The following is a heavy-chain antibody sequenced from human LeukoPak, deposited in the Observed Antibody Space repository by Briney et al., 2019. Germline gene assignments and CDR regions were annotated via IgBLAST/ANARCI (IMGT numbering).Heavy chain of an antibody. J-gene: IGHJ4*02. V-gene: IGHV3-23*01. CDR3: AKVLGYDFWSGYFLDY. D-gene: IGHD3-3*01. Sequence: GGSLRLSCAASGFTFSSYAMSWVRQAPGKGLEWVSAISGSGGSTYYADSVKGRFTISRDNSKNTLYLQMNSLRAEDTAVYYCAKVLGYDFWSGYFLDYWGQGTLVTDSS. CDR1: GFTFSSYA. CDR2: ISGSGGST.